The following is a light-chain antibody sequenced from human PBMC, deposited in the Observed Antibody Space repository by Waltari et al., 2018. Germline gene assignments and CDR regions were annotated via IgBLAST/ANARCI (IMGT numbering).Light chain of an antibody. CDR1: SSNIGAGYD. Sequence: VTISCTGSSSNIGAGYDVHWYQQLPGTAPKLLIYGNSNRPSGVPDRFSGSKSGTSASLAITGLQAEDEADYYCQSYDSSLSGLWVFGGGTKLTVL. V-gene: IGLV1-40*01. CDR2: GNS. J-gene: IGLJ3*02. CDR3: QSYDSSLSGLWV.